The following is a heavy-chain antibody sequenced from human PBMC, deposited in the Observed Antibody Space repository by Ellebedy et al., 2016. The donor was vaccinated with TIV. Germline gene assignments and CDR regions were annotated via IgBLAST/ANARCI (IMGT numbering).Heavy chain of an antibody. V-gene: IGHV3-7*01. CDR3: ARVYDSIDY. D-gene: IGHD3-22*01. CDR2: IKQDGSEK. J-gene: IGHJ4*02. Sequence: GESLKISCAAPGFTFSCHWMSWVRQAQGKGLEWVANIKQDGSEKYYVDSVKGRFTISRDNAKNSLYLQMNSLRAEDTAVYYCARVYDSIDYWGQGTLVTVSS. CDR1: GFTFSCHW.